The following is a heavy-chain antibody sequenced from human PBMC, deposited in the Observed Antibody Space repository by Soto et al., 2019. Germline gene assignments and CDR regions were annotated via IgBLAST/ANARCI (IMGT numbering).Heavy chain of an antibody. CDR2: IKSKTDGGTT. CDR1: GFTVSSNY. D-gene: IGHD3-22*01. CDR3: TTGRYSDNGNSFFSLLV. V-gene: IGHV3-15*01. J-gene: IGHJ4*01. Sequence: PGGSLRLSCAASGFTVSSNYMSWVRQAPGKGLEWVGRIKSKTDGGTTDYAAPVKGRFTISRDDSKNTLSLQINRMETVDTAVYYFTTGRYSDNGNSFFSLLVWGHRTLVPVSP.